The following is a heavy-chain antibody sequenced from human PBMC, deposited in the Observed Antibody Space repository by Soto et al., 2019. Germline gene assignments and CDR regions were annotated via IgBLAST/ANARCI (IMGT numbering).Heavy chain of an antibody. Sequence: PGGSLRLSCAASGFTFSSYDMHWVRQATGKGLEWVSAIGTAGDTYYPGSVKGRFTISRENAKNSLYLQMNSLGAGDTAVYYCARAPSCGGDCYPPFYYGMDVWGQGTTVTVSS. V-gene: IGHV3-13*04. CDR2: IGTAGDT. J-gene: IGHJ6*02. D-gene: IGHD2-21*02. CDR3: ARAPSCGGDCYPPFYYGMDV. CDR1: GFTFSSYD.